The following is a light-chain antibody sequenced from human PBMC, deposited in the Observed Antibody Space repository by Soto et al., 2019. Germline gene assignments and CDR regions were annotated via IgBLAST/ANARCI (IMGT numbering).Light chain of an antibody. J-gene: IGKJ1*01. CDR2: GAS. CDR1: QSVDSSY. Sequence: EVVLRQSRGTLYLSPEERATLSCRASQSVDSSYLAWYHQRPGQAPRLLIYGASSGATGIPDRFSGSGSGTDFTLTISRLEPEDFAVYYCQHFGSSRGTFGQGTKV. CDR3: QHFGSSRGT. V-gene: IGKV3-20*01.